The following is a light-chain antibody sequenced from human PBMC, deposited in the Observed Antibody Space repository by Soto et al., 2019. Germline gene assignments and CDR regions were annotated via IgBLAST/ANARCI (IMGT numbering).Light chain of an antibody. CDR3: LLTYSGGRV. CDR1: DGPVTSGHY. CDR2: NTL. Sequence: QAVVTQEPSMTVSPGGTVTLTCGSSDGPVTSGHYPYWYQQRPGQVPRTLIYNTLNRQSWAPARFSGSLVGVKAALTLSGAQPEDEADYYCLLTYSGGRVFGGGTKLTVL. J-gene: IGLJ2*01. V-gene: IGLV7-46*01.